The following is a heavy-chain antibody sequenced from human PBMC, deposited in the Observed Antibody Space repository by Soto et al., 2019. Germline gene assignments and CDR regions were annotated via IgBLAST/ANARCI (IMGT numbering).Heavy chain of an antibody. Sequence: ASVKVSCKTSGGAFSSYAISWVRQAPGQGLEWMGGIVPILRRADYAQKFQGRVTVTADEAASTAYMELTSLRSEDTAVYYGARGVPAALGSGYNWFDPWGQGTLVTVSS. V-gene: IGHV1-69*10. J-gene: IGHJ5*02. CDR2: IVPILRRA. CDR3: ARGVPAALGSGYNWFDP. CDR1: GGAFSSYA. D-gene: IGHD2-2*01.